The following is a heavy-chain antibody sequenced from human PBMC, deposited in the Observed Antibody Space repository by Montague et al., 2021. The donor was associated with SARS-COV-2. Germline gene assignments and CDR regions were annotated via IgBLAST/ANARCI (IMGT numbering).Heavy chain of an antibody. CDR1: GGSISTYY. V-gene: IGHV4-59*08. Sequence: SETLSLTFSVSGGSISTYYCTWIRQPPGKGLEWLAYLYYSGSTXXXPSXXXRVTISVDTSKNELSLKLSSVTAADTAVYFCAGHPFKSPWDPRPFDSWGQGALVIVSS. CDR3: AGHPFKSPWDPRPFDS. D-gene: IGHD1-1*01. J-gene: IGHJ5*01. CDR2: LYYSGST.